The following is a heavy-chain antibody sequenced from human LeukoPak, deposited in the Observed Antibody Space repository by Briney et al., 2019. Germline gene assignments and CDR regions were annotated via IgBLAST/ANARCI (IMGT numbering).Heavy chain of an antibody. CDR3: AKDPTGIAAAGMGY. Sequence: GGSLRLSCAASGFTFSTYGMHWVRQAPAKGLEWVAVISYDGSNKYYADSVKGRFTISRDNSKNTLYLQMNSLRAEDTAVYYCAKDPTGIAAAGMGYWGQGTLVTVSS. J-gene: IGHJ4*02. V-gene: IGHV3-30*18. CDR2: ISYDGSNK. D-gene: IGHD6-13*01. CDR1: GFTFSTYG.